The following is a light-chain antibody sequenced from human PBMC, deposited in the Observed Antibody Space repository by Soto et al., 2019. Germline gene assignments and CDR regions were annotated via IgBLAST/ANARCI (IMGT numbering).Light chain of an antibody. CDR1: SSYVGSYNL. Sequence: SVLTQPASVSGSPGQSITISCPGTSSYVGSYNLVSWYQQHPGKAPKLMIYEVSKRPSGVSNRFSGSKSGNTASLTISGLQAEDEADYYCCSYAGSSTFVFGNGTKVTVL. V-gene: IGLV2-23*02. CDR2: EVS. CDR3: CSYAGSSTFV. J-gene: IGLJ1*01.